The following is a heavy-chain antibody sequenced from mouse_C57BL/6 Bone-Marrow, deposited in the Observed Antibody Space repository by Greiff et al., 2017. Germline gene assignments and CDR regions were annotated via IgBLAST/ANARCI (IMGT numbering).Heavy chain of an antibody. CDR2: IWSGGST. CDR1: GFSLTSYG. CDR3: ARFPYYYGSSYGYFDV. D-gene: IGHD1-1*01. Sequence: QVQLKESGPGLVQPSQSLSITCTVSGFSLTSYGVHWVRQSPGKGLEWLGVIWSGGSTDYNAAFISRLSISKDNSKSQVFFKMNSLQADDTAIYYCARFPYYYGSSYGYFDVWGTGTTVTVSS. V-gene: IGHV2-2*01. J-gene: IGHJ1*03.